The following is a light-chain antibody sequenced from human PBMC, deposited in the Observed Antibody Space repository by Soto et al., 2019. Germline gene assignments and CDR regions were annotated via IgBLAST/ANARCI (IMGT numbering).Light chain of an antibody. CDR2: GAS. J-gene: IGKJ2*01. V-gene: IGKV3-15*01. CDR3: QQYNNWPPAFT. Sequence: EIVVTQSPATLSASPGERATLSCRASQSVSSNLAWYQQRPGQAPRLLIYGASTRATAIPARFSGSGSGTEFTLTISSLQSEDFAVYYCQQYNNWPPAFTFGQGTKLEI. CDR1: QSVSSN.